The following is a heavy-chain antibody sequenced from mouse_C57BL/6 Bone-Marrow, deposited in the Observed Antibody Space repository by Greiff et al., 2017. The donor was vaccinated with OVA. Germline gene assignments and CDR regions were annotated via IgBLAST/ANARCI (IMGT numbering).Heavy chain of an antibody. CDR1: GYAFSSSW. CDR3: ARYVTTVVATRDY. V-gene: IGHV1-82*01. J-gene: IGHJ2*01. Sequence: QVQLQQSGPELVKPGASVKISCKASGYAFSSSWMNWVKQRPGKGLEWIGRIYPGDGDTNYNGKFKGKATLTADKSSSTAYMQLSSLTSEDSAVYFCARYVTTVVATRDYWGQGTTLTVSS. D-gene: IGHD1-1*01. CDR2: IYPGDGDT.